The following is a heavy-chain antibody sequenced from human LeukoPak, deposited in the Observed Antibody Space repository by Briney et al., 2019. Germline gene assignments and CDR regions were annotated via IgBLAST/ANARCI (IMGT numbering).Heavy chain of an antibody. D-gene: IGHD6-13*01. V-gene: IGHV3-23*01. CDR3: AKRDSSNSFDL. CDR1: GFTFSTYA. CDR2: ISGSGVST. J-gene: IGHJ2*01. Sequence: GGSLRLSCAASGFTFSTYAMSWVRQAPGKGPEWVSAISGSGVSTYQADSVKGRITISRDNSKNTLYLQMNSLRAEDTAVYYCAKRDSSNSFDLWGRGTLVTVSS.